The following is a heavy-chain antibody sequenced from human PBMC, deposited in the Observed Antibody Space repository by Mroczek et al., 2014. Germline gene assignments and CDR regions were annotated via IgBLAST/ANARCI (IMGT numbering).Heavy chain of an antibody. CDR3: ASSPVNDPNWFDP. Sequence: VQLVESGPGLVKPSQTLSLTCTVSGGSISSGSYYWSWIRQPAGKGLEWIGRIYTSGSTNYNPSLKSRVTISVDTSKNQFSLKLSSVTAADTAVYYCASSPVNDPNWFDPWGQGTLVTVSS. J-gene: IGHJ5*02. CDR1: GGSISSGSYY. V-gene: IGHV4-61*02. D-gene: IGHD2-8*01. CDR2: IYTSGST.